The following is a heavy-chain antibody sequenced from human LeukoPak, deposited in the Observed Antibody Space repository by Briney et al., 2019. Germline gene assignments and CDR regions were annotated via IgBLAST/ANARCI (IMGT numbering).Heavy chain of an antibody. V-gene: IGHV4-31*11. Sequence: PSETLSLTCAVYGGSFNGYYWSWIRQHPGKGLEWIGYIYYSGSTYYNPSLKSRVTISVDTSKNQFSLKLSSVTAADTAVYYCARTLPRDYDFWSGYSDWWGQGTLVTVSS. D-gene: IGHD3-3*01. CDR3: ARTLPRDYDFWSGYSDW. J-gene: IGHJ4*02. CDR2: IYYSGST. CDR1: GGSFNGYY.